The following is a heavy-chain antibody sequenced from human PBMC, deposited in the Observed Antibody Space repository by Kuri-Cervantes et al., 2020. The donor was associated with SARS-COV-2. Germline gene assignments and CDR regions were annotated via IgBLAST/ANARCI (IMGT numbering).Heavy chain of an antibody. V-gene: IGHV1-24*01. Sequence: ASVKVSCKVSGYTLTELSMHWVRQAPGKGLEWMGGFDPEDGETIYAQKFQGRVTMTTDTSTSTAYMELRSLRSDDTAVYYCARGRPDIVVVVAADDAFDIWGQGTMVTVSS. CDR3: ARGRPDIVVVVAADDAFDI. J-gene: IGHJ3*02. CDR1: GYTLTELS. D-gene: IGHD2-15*01. CDR2: FDPEDGET.